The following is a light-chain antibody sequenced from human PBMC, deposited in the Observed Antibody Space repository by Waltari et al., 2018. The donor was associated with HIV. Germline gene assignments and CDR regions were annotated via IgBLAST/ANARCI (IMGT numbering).Light chain of an antibody. V-gene: IGLV2-14*03. CDR1: GSDIGAYNY. Sequence: QSALTQAASVSGSPGQSITISGTGGGSDIGAYNYVPWYQQHPDKLPKLVIYEVSNRPSGISNRFSGSKSGNTASLTISGLQADDEASYYCSSYTASSTLDVVFGGGTRLTVL. CDR3: SSYTASSTLDVV. CDR2: EVS. J-gene: IGLJ2*01.